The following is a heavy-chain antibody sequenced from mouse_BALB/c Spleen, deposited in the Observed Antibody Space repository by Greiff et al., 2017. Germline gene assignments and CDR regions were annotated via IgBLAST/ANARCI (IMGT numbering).Heavy chain of an antibody. CDR2: IWTGGGT. CDR1: GFSLTSYD. CDR3: VRGGYDVGLAY. V-gene: IGHV2-9-2*01. D-gene: IGHD2-2*01. Sequence: QVQLQQSGPGLVAPSQSLSITCTVSGFSLTSYDISWIRQPPGKGLEWLGVIWTGGGTNYNSAFMSRLSISKDNSKSQVFLKMNSLQTDDTAIYYCVRGGYDVGLAYWGQGTLVTVSA. J-gene: IGHJ3*01.